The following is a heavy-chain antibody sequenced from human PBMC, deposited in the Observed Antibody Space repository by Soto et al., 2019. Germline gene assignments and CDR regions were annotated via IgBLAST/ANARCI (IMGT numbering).Heavy chain of an antibody. D-gene: IGHD2-15*01. CDR2: MNPNSGNT. J-gene: IGHJ4*02. CDR3: ARGDCSGGSCYSSLGY. V-gene: IGHV1-8*01. Sequence: QVQLVQSGAEVKKPGASVKVSCKASGYTFTSYDINWVRQATGQGLEWMGWMNPNSGNTGYAQKFQGRVTMTRNTSISTAYMELSSLRPEDTAVYYGARGDCSGGSCYSSLGYWGQGTLVTVSS. CDR1: GYTFTSYD.